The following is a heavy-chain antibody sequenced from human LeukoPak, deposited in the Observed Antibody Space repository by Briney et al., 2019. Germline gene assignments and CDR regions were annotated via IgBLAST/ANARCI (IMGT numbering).Heavy chain of an antibody. D-gene: IGHD3-22*01. Sequence: PGGSLRLSCAASGFTFSSYDMSWVRQAPGKGLEWVSGLSGSGRSTYYADSVKGRFTISRDNSKNMLYVQMNSLRAEDTAVYYCAKHHYYDSNAYSWFDPWGQGTLVTVPS. CDR3: AKHHYYDSNAYSWFDP. CDR2: LSGSGRST. CDR1: GFTFSSYD. V-gene: IGHV3-23*01. J-gene: IGHJ5*02.